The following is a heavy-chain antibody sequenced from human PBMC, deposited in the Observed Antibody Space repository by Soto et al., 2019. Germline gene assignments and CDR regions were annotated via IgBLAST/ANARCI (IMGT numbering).Heavy chain of an antibody. CDR3: AKGIFGVGS. J-gene: IGHJ5*02. CDR2: ISPSGDST. V-gene: IGHV3-23*01. CDR1: GFTFSSYG. Sequence: VQLLESGGGLVQPGGSLRLSCAASGFTFSSYGMTWVRQAPGKGLEWVSAISPSGDSTYYADSVKGRFTISRDDSKNTVYVQMNSLRAEDTAFYYCAKGIFGVGSWGQGTLVTVSS. D-gene: IGHD3-3*01.